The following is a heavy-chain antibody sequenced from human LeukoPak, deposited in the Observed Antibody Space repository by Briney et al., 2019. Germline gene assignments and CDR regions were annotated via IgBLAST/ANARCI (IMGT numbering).Heavy chain of an antibody. V-gene: IGHV3-9*01. CDR3: AKGNRDSSGFYYYYGMDV. J-gene: IGHJ6*02. Sequence: MNWDSKNIGYAASVKGRFTISRDNAKNSPYLQMNSLRAEDTAFYYCAKGNRDSSGFYYYYGMDVWGQGTTVTVSS. D-gene: IGHD3-22*01. CDR2: MNWDSKNI.